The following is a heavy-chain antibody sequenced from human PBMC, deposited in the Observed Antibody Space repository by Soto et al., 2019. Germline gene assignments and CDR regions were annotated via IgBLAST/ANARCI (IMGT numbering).Heavy chain of an antibody. CDR1: GGSIRSYY. V-gene: IGHV4-59*08. J-gene: IGHJ5*02. D-gene: IGHD1-26*01. CDR3: ARQGGWFDP. Sequence: QVQLQESGPGLVKPSETLSLTCTVSGGSIRSYYWSWIRQPPGKGLEWIGSIYYSGSTNYKPSLKRRVTISVATSKNQCSLKLNSVTAADTAVYYCARQGGWFDPWGQGTLVTVSS. CDR2: IYYSGST.